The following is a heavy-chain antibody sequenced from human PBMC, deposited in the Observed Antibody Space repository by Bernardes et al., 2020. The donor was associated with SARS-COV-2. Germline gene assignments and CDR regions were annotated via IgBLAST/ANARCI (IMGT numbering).Heavy chain of an antibody. V-gene: IGHV4-39*01. CDR2: IYYSGST. J-gene: IGHJ5*02. CDR3: ARHGCSSTSCYWRNWFDP. CDR1: GGSISSSSYY. D-gene: IGHD2-2*01. Sequence: SETLSLTCTVSGGSISSSSYYWGWIRQPPGKGLEWIGSIYYSGSTYYNPSLKSRVTISVDTSKNQSSLKLSSVTAADTAVYYCARHGCSSTSCYWRNWFDPWGQGTLVTVSS.